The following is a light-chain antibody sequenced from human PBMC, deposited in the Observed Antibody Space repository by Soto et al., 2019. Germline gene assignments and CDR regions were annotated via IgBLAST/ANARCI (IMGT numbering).Light chain of an antibody. V-gene: IGLV2-14*01. CDR3: SSYAASRTLV. CDR2: GVS. Sequence: QSVLTQPASVSGSPGQSITISCTGTSSDFGDYNYVSWYQHHPDKAPKLIIFGVSNRPSGVSNRFSASKSGNTASLTISGLQVDDEADYYCSSYAASRTLVFGTGTKVTVL. CDR1: SSDFGDYNY. J-gene: IGLJ1*01.